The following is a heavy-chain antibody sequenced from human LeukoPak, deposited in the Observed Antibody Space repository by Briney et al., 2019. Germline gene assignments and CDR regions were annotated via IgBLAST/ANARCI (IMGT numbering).Heavy chain of an antibody. V-gene: IGHV3-64*02. CDR2: IGAAGAHT. CDR3: ARELGGTKTGGFDI. D-gene: IGHD1-14*01. Sequence: QSGGSLRLSCEASGFNFGTFAMHWVRQAPGKGLEFVSSIGAAGAHTFYADSVKGRFTISRDNFQSTMYLQMDGLRPEDSAVYYCARELGGTKTGGFDIWGQGTVVTVSS. J-gene: IGHJ3*02. CDR1: GFNFGTFA.